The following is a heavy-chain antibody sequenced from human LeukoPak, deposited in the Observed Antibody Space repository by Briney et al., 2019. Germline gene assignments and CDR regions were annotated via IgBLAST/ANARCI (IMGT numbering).Heavy chain of an antibody. D-gene: IGHD1-7*01. J-gene: IGHJ4*02. CDR3: AKALGGMAHKLPDY. CDR1: GFTFSSYS. V-gene: IGHV3-21*04. Sequence: GGSLRLSCAASGFTFSSYSMNWVRQAPGKGLEWVSSISSSSSYIYYADSVKGRFTISRDNAKNSLYLQMNSLRAEDTALYYCAKALGGMAHKLPDYWGQGTLVTVSS. CDR2: ISSSSSYI.